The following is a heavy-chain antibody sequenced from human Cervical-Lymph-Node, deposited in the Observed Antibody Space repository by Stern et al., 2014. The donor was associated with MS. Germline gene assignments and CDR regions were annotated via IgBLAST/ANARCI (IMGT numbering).Heavy chain of an antibody. CDR3: ATVGRDDY. CDR1: GFTFSTYA. Sequence: QVQLVQSGGGVVQPGRSLRLSCAASGFTFSTYAIHWVRQAPGKGLDWVAFISYDGSEKGHADSVKGRFTISRDNSKRTVYLQMNSLRAEDTAVYYCATVGRDDYWGQGTLVTVSS. CDR2: ISYDGSEK. V-gene: IGHV3-30*04. J-gene: IGHJ4*02. D-gene: IGHD1-26*01.